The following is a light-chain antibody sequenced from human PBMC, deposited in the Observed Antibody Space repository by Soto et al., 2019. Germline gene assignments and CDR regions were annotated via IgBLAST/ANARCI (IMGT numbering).Light chain of an antibody. J-gene: IGKJ3*01. CDR2: GAT. V-gene: IGKV3-20*01. Sequence: EIVLTQSPGTLSLSPGERATLSCGASQTVSGSYLAWYQQKPGQAPRLLIHGATNRATGIPDRFSGSRSGTDFCLTISRLEPEDSAVYYCQQYGSSLFTFGPGTKVEIK. CDR3: QQYGSSLFT. CDR1: QTVSGSY.